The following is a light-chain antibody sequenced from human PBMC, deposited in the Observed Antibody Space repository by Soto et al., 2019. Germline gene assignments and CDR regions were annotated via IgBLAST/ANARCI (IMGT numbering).Light chain of an antibody. Sequence: QSVLTQSSSASASLGSSVKLTCTLSSGHSSYIIACHQQQPGKAPRYLMKLEGSGSYNKGSGVPDRFSGSSSGADRYLTISDLQFEDEADYYCETWDSNTRVFGTGTKLTVL. J-gene: IGLJ1*01. V-gene: IGLV4-60*02. CDR1: SGHSSYI. CDR3: ETWDSNTRV. CDR2: LEGSGSY.